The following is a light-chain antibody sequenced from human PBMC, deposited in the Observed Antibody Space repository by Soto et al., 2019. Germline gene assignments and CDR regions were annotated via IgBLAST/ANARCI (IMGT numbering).Light chain of an antibody. CDR1: SSDVGGYDY. CDR2: DVS. Sequence: QSALTQPASVSGSPGQSITISCTGTSSDVGGYDYVSWYQQHPGKVPKLLIYDVSHRPSGVSYRFSGSKSGNTASLTISVLQAEDEADYYCSSYTSSTTAIFGGGTKLTVL. V-gene: IGLV2-14*03. J-gene: IGLJ2*01. CDR3: SSYTSSTTAI.